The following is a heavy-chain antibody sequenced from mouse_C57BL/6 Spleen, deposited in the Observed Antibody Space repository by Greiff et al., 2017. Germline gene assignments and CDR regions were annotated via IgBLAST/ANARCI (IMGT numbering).Heavy chain of an antibody. CDR1: GFTFSRYA. J-gene: IGHJ2*01. Sequence: DVMLVESGGGLVKPGGSLKLSCAASGFTFSRYAMSWVRQTPEKRLEWVATISDGGSYTYYPDNVKGRFTISRDNAKNNLYLQMSHLKSEDTAMYYCARDNYGSSYFDYWGQGTTLTVSS. CDR3: ARDNYGSSYFDY. D-gene: IGHD1-1*01. V-gene: IGHV5-4*01. CDR2: ISDGGSYT.